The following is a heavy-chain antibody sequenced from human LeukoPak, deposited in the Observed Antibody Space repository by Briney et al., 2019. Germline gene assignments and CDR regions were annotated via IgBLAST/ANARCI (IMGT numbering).Heavy chain of an antibody. Sequence: PSETLSLTCNVSGGSISRYYWSWIRQPPGKGLEWIGFIYSSVTTKYNPSLKSRVTISIDMSKSQFSLKVTSVTASDTAVYYCARRGDREKFDKWGQGTLVTVSS. V-gene: IGHV4-4*09. CDR1: GGSISRYY. CDR2: IYSSVTT. D-gene: IGHD2-21*01. J-gene: IGHJ4*02. CDR3: ARRGDREKFDK.